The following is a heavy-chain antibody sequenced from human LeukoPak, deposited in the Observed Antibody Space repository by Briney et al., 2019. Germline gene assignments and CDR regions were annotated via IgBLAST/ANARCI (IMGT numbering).Heavy chain of an antibody. Sequence: GGSLRLSCAASGFTFSSYAMHWVRQAPGKGLEWVAVISYDGSNKYYADSVKGRFTISRDNSKNTLYLQMNSLRAEDTAVYYCTRDEDNYYDSSGYSHGDYWGQGTLVTVSS. D-gene: IGHD3-22*01. J-gene: IGHJ4*02. CDR1: GFTFSSYA. V-gene: IGHV3-30-3*01. CDR3: TRDEDNYYDSSGYSHGDY. CDR2: ISYDGSNK.